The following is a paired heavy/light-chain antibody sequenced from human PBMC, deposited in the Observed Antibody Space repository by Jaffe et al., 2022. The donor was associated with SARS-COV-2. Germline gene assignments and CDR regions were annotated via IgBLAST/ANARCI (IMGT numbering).Light chain of an antibody. CDR1: QSINSF. V-gene: IGKV1-39*01. CDR3: QQSYSTPPT. CDR2: AAS. Sequence: DIQMTQSPSSLSASVGDRVTITCRASQSINSFLNWYQQKLGKAPKLLIYAASSLQSGVPSRFSGSGSGTDFTLTISSLQPEDSATYSCQQSYSTPPTFGQGTKLEIK. J-gene: IGKJ2*01.
Heavy chain of an antibody. CDR2: ISTGSSAI. CDR1: GFTFSTYT. D-gene: IGHD1-26*01. J-gene: IGHJ5*02. CDR3: AKSRGLSGSHFVA. V-gene: IGHV3-48*01. Sequence: EVQLVESGGSLVQPGGSLRLSCAASGFTFSTYTMNWVRQAPGKGLEWVSYISTGSSAIYYADSVKGRFTISRDNAKNSLYLQMNSLRAEDTAVYYCAKSRGLSGSHFVAWGQGTRVTVSS.